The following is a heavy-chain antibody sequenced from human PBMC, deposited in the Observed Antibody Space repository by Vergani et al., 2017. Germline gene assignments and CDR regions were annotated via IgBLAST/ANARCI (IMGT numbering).Heavy chain of an antibody. D-gene: IGHD4-11*01. CDR3: ASCREVSYFDY. V-gene: IGHV4-59*12. CDR2: IYYSGST. CDR1: GGSISSYY. Sequence: QVQLQESGPGLVKPSETLSLTCTVSGGSISSYYWSWIRQPPGKGLEWIGYIYYSGSTNYNPSLKSRVTISVDTSKNQFSLKLSSVTAADTAVYYCASCREVSYFDYWGQGTLVTVSS. J-gene: IGHJ4*02.